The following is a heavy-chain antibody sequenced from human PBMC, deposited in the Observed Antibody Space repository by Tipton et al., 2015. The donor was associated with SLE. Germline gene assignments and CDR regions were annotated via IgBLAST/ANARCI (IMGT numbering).Heavy chain of an antibody. CDR3: ARAEMTTEGSVFYFYVDV. V-gene: IGHV4-59*01. D-gene: IGHD5-24*01. J-gene: IGHJ6*03. CDR1: GGSFSGYY. Sequence: TLSLTCAVYGGSFSGYYWSWIRQPPGKGLEWIAYIHSSGSTNYNPSLKSRVTISVDTSKNQFSLKLTSVTTADTAVYYCARAEMTTEGSVFYFYVDVWGKGTTVTVSS. CDR2: IHSSGST.